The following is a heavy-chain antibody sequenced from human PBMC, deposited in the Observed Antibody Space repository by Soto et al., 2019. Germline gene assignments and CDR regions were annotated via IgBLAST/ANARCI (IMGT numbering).Heavy chain of an antibody. J-gene: IGHJ4*02. CDR3: ARVFEDGYDTVDY. D-gene: IGHD5-12*01. Sequence: QVQLVQSGAEVKKPGASVKVSCKASGYTFTSYYMHWVRQAPGQGLEWMGIIHPSGGSTSYAQKCQGRVTMTRDTSTSTVYMELSSLRSEDTAVYYCARVFEDGYDTVDYWGQGTLVTVSS. V-gene: IGHV1-46*01. CDR1: GYTFTSYY. CDR2: IHPSGGST.